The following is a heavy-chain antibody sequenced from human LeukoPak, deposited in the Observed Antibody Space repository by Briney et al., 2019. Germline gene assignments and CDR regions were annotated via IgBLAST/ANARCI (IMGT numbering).Heavy chain of an antibody. J-gene: IGHJ6*02. V-gene: IGHV3-9*01. CDR1: GFTFDGYA. CDR3: AKDSQYSSSWFPHYYYTMDV. CDR2: ITWDGANI. Sequence: GRSLRLSCAPSGFTFDGYAMHWVRQSPGKGMEWVSGITWDGANIGYADSVKGRFTISRDNAKNSLYLQMNSLRAEDTALYYCAKDSQYSSSWFPHYYYTMDVWGQGTTVTVSS. D-gene: IGHD6-13*01.